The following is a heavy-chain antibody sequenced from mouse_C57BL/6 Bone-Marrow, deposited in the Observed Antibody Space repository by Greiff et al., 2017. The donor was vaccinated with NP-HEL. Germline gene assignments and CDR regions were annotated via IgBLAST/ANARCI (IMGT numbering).Heavy chain of an antibody. CDR3: ARGYSNYWFAY. CDR2: ISDGGSYT. D-gene: IGHD2-5*01. V-gene: IGHV5-4*01. CDR1: GFTFSSYA. Sequence: EVQRVESGGGLVKPGGSLKLSCAASGFTFSSYAMSWVRQTPEKRLEWVATISDGGSYTYYPDNVKGRFTISRDNAKNNLYLQMSHLKSEDTAMYYCARGYSNYWFAYWGQGTLVTVSA. J-gene: IGHJ3*01.